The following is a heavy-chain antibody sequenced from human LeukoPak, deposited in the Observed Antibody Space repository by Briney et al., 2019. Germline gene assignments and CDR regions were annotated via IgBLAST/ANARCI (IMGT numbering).Heavy chain of an antibody. D-gene: IGHD3-16*02. CDR1: GRSISSYY. V-gene: IGHV4-59*01. CDR3: ARYVWGSYPTFEDY. CDR2: IYYSGST. Sequence: PSETLSLTCTVAGRSISSYYWGWIRQPPGKGLEWIGYIYYSGSTNYNPSLKSRVTISVDTSKNQFSLKLSSVTAADTAVYYCARYVWGSYPTFEDYWGQGTLVTVSS. J-gene: IGHJ4*02.